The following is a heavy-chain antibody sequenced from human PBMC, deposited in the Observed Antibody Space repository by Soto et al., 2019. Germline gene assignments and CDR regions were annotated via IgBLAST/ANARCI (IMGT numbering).Heavy chain of an antibody. V-gene: IGHV4-34*01. Sequence: SETLSLTCALSGSSFTTYYWTWIRQPPGKGLDWIGEINNRGNTNYNPSLKSRVTISLDTSKTQFSLKLTSVTAADTAVYYCLMVTYSGLDVWGQGTTVTVSS. D-gene: IGHD5-18*01. CDR3: LMVTYSGLDV. CDR1: GSSFTTYY. J-gene: IGHJ6*02. CDR2: INNRGNT.